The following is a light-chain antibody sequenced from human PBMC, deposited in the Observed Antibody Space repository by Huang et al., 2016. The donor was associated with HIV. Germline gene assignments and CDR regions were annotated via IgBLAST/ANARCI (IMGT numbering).Light chain of an antibody. V-gene: IGKV1-39*01. CDR3: QQSHSTPYT. CDR1: QIISTY. Sequence: DIQMTQSPSSLSASVGDRVTISCRASQIISTYLIWYQQKPGKAPKRLIYDASSVQRGVPSRFGGSGSGTDFTLTISSLQPEDFATYYCQQSHSTPYTFGQGTKLEIK. CDR2: DAS. J-gene: IGKJ2*01.